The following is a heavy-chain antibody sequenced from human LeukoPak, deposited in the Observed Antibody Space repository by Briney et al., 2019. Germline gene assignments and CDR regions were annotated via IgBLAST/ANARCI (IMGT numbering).Heavy chain of an antibody. CDR1: GFTFSSYA. J-gene: IGHJ5*02. D-gene: IGHD3-22*01. V-gene: IGHV3-30-3*01. Sequence: PGGSLRLSCAASGFTFSSYAIHWVRQAPGKGLEWVAVIAYDGGNKYYADSVKGRFTISRDDSKNTLFLQMNSLRAEDTAEYYCARDSSPWYYYDRSGSNGFDPWGQGTLVTVSS. CDR2: IAYDGGNK. CDR3: ARDSSPWYYYDRSGSNGFDP.